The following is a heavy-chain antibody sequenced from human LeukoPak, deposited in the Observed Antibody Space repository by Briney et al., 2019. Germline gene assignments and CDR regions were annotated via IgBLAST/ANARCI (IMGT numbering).Heavy chain of an antibody. Sequence: GGSLRLSCADSGFTFSTYAMHWVRQAPGKGLEWVAVISYDGSNEYYADSVKGRFTISRDNSKNTLYLQMNSLRAEDTAVYYCAKSPPHCSSTSCYFDYWGQGTLVTVSS. CDR1: GFTFSTYA. J-gene: IGHJ4*02. CDR2: ISYDGSNE. D-gene: IGHD2-2*01. CDR3: AKSPPHCSSTSCYFDY. V-gene: IGHV3-30-3*01.